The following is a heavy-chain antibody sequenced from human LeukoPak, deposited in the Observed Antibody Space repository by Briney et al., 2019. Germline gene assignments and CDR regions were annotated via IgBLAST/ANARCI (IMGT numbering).Heavy chain of an antibody. CDR2: ISSSSSYI. Sequence: PGGSLRLSCVASGFTFSTHAMSWVRLAPGKGLEWVSSISSSSSYIYYADSVKGRFTISRDNAKNSLYLQMNSLRAEDTAVYYCARDGLDYYDSSGYYPSDEPVDYWGQGTLVTVSS. V-gene: IGHV3-21*01. CDR3: ARDGLDYYDSSGYYPSDEPVDY. J-gene: IGHJ4*02. D-gene: IGHD3-22*01. CDR1: GFTFSTHA.